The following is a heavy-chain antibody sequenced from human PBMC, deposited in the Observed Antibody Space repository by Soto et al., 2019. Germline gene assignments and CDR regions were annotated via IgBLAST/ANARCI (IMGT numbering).Heavy chain of an antibody. D-gene: IGHD4-17*01. J-gene: IGHJ3*02. CDR3: ARDRAVTTVDAFDI. CDR1: GFTVSSNY. Sequence: GGSLRLSCAASGFTVSSNYMSWGRQAPGKGLEWVSVIYSGGSTYYADSVKGRFTISRDNSKNTLYLQMNSLRAEDTAVYYCARDRAVTTVDAFDIWGQATMVTVSS. CDR2: IYSGGST. V-gene: IGHV3-66*01.